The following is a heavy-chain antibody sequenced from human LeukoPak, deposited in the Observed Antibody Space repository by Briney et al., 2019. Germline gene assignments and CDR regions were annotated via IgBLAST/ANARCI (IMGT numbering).Heavy chain of an antibody. D-gene: IGHD3-22*01. CDR2: INHSGST. J-gene: IGHJ5*02. CDR3: ARGNRRITMIVVVNRPNWFDP. Sequence: SETLSLTCAVYGGSFSGYYWSWIRQPPGKGLEWIGEINHSGSTNYNPSLKSRVTISVDTSKNQFSLKQSSVTAADTAVYYCARGNRRITMIVVVNRPNWFDPWGQGTLVTVSS. V-gene: IGHV4-34*01. CDR1: GGSFSGYY.